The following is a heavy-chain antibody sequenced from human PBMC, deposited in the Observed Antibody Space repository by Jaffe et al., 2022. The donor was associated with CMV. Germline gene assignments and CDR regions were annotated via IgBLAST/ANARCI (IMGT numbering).Heavy chain of an antibody. CDR1: GYSFTKYW. J-gene: IGHJ6*02. CDR3: ARPSIEDGFVYYGMDV. V-gene: IGHV5-51*01. Sequence: EVQLVQSGAEVKKPGESLKISCKGSGYSFTKYWIAWVRQTPEKGLEWMGIIYPGDSDTRYSPSFQGQVTISADKSISTAYLQWSSLKASDTAIYYCARPSIEDGFVYYGMDVWGQGTTVTVSS. CDR2: IYPGDSDT. D-gene: IGHD1-26*01.